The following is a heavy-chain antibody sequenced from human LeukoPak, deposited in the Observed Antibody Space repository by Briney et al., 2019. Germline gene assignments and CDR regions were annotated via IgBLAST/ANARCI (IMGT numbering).Heavy chain of an antibody. J-gene: IGHJ4*02. D-gene: IGHD2-15*01. V-gene: IGHV3-74*01. CDR1: GFTFSTSW. CDR2: INSDGSST. CDR3: ARDVVVVVATDSNFNY. Sequence: PGGSLRLSCAASGFTFSTSWMHWVRQAPGKGLVWVSRINSDGSSTSYADSVKGRFTISRDNARNSLYLQMNSLRAEDTAVYYCARDVVVVVATDSNFNYWGQGTLVTVSS.